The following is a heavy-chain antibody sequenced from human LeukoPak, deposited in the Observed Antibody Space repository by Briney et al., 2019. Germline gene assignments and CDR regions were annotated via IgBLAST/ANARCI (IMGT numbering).Heavy chain of an antibody. Sequence: GGSLRLSCVASGFTFKNYARNWVRQAPGKGLEWVSGISGSGGGTHYGDSVKGRFTISRDNSKNTLYLQMNSLRADDTAVYYCAKDGVVGARRNYMDVWGKGTTVTVSS. CDR1: GFTFKNYA. CDR2: ISGSGGGT. CDR3: AKDGVVGARRNYMDV. J-gene: IGHJ6*03. V-gene: IGHV3-23*01. D-gene: IGHD1-26*01.